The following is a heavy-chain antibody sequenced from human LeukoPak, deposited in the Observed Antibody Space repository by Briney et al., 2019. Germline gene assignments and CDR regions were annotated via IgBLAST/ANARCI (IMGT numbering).Heavy chain of an antibody. CDR3: AKEEEAYCGGDCSWFDP. CDR2: IIPIFGTA. Sequence: VASVKVSCKASGGTFSSYAISWVRQAPGQGLEWMGGIIPIFGTANCAQKFQGRVTITADESTSTAYMELSSLRSEDTAVYYCAKEEEAYCGGDCSWFDPWGQGTLVTVSS. V-gene: IGHV1-69*13. J-gene: IGHJ5*02. D-gene: IGHD2-21*02. CDR1: GGTFSSYA.